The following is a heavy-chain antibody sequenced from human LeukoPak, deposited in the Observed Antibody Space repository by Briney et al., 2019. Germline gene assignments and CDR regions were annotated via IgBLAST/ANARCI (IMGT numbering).Heavy chain of an antibody. D-gene: IGHD4-17*01. Sequence: GGSLRLSCAASGFTFSSYAMSWVRQAPGKGLEWVSAISGSGGSTYYADSVKGRFTISRDSSKNTLYLQMNSLRAEDTAGYYCAKDAGDYSYYYYGMDVWGKGTTVTVSS. CDR1: GFTFSSYA. J-gene: IGHJ6*04. V-gene: IGHV3-23*01. CDR2: ISGSGGST. CDR3: AKDAGDYSYYYYGMDV.